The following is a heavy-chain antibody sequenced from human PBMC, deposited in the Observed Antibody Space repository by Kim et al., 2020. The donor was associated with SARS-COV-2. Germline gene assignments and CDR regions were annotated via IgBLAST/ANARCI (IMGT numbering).Heavy chain of an antibody. CDR1: GGTFSSYA. J-gene: IGHJ3*02. V-gene: IGHV1-69*13. CDR3: ARDNYDPAIGPAGAFDI. D-gene: IGHD3-16*01. CDR2: IIPIFGTA. Sequence: SVKVSCKASGGTFSSYAISWVRQAPGQGLEWMGGIIPIFGTANYAQKFQGRVTITADESTSTAYMELSSLRSEDTAVYYCARDNYDPAIGPAGAFDIWGQGTMVTVSS.